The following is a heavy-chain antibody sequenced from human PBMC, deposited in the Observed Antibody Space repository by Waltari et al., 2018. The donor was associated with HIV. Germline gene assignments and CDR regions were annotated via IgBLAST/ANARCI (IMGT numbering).Heavy chain of an antibody. V-gene: IGHV1-3*01. J-gene: IGHJ5*02. Sequence: QVQLVQSGAEVKKPGASVKVSCKASGYTFTSYAMHWVRQAPGQRLEWMGWINAGNGNTKYSQKFQGRVTITRDTSASTAYMELSSLRSEDTAVYYCARAPTDALYANGPTSPSLVDPWGQGTLVTVSS. D-gene: IGHD2-2*01. CDR1: GYTFTSYA. CDR3: ARAPTDALYANGPTSPSLVDP. CDR2: INAGNGNT.